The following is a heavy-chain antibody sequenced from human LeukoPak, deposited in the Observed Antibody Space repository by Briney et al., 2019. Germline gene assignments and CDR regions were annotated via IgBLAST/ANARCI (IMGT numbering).Heavy chain of an antibody. J-gene: IGHJ4*02. V-gene: IGHV3-11*04. Sequence: GGSLRLSCAASGFTFSDYYMGWIRQAPGKGLEWVSYITSNGNSVYYAASVKGRFTISRDNAKNTLYLQMNSLRAEDTAVYYCARALYDSSSFFDYWGQGTLVTVSS. CDR2: ITSNGNSV. CDR1: GFTFSDYY. CDR3: ARALYDSSSFFDY. D-gene: IGHD3-22*01.